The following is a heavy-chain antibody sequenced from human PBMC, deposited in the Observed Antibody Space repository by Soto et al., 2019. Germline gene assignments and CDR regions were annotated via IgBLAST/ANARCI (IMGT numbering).Heavy chain of an antibody. D-gene: IGHD3-22*01. CDR2: LISIFGTA. J-gene: IGHJ2*01. V-gene: IGHV1-69*06. CDR1: EDTFSNYD. Sequence: GASVKVSCKASEDTFSNYDISWVRHPPGQGLEWMGGLISIFGTANYAQKFQGRVTITADTSANTVYLELSSLRSEATAVYYCASTKYDSSAYYYWYLGLWGRGTLVTVSS. CDR3: ASTKYDSSAYYYWYLGL.